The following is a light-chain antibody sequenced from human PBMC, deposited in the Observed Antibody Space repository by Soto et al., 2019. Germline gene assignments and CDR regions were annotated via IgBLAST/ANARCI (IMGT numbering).Light chain of an antibody. CDR3: QQYGSSPLT. CDR2: GAS. Sequence: EIEMTQSPGTLSLSPGERATLSCRASQSVSSSYLAWYQQKPGQAPRLLIYGASSMATGIPHRFSGSGSGTDFTLTISRLEPEDFAVYYCQQYGSSPLTFGGGTKVEIK. V-gene: IGKV3-20*01. CDR1: QSVSSSY. J-gene: IGKJ4*01.